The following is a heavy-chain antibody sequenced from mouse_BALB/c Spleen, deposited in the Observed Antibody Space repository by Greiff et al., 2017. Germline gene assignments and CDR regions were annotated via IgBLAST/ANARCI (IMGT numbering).Heavy chain of an antibody. V-gene: IGHV5-9*03. D-gene: IGHD1-1*01. CDR3: TRKDVFYGSIYCPSMDY. Sequence: EVQLQESGGGLVKPGGSLKLSCAASGFTFSSYTMSWVRQTPEKRLEWVATISSGGGNTYYPDSVKGRFTISRDNAKNNLYLQMSSLMSEDTSLYYYTRKDVFYGSIYCPSMDYWGQGTSVTVSS. CDR2: ISSGGGNT. CDR1: GFTFSSYT. J-gene: IGHJ4*01.